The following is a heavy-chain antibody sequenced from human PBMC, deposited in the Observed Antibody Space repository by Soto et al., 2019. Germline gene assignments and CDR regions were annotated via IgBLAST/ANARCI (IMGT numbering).Heavy chain of an antibody. D-gene: IGHD3-3*01. CDR1: GGSISSGGYY. V-gene: IGHV4-31*03. J-gene: IGHJ6*02. CDR3: ARAHGYYQATVGDYYYYGMDV. CDR2: IYYSGST. Sequence: QVQLQESGPGLVKPSQTLSLTCTVSGGSISSGGYYWSWIRQHPGKGLEWIGYIYYSGSTYYNPSLKSRVTISVDTSKNQFSLKLSSVTAADTAVYYCARAHGYYQATVGDYYYYGMDVWGQGTTVTVSS.